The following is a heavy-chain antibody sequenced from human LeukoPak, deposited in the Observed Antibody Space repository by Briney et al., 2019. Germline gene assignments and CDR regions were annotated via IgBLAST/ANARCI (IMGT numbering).Heavy chain of an antibody. J-gene: IGHJ4*02. CDR1: GFTFSSYS. Sequence: GGSLRLSCAASGFTFSSYSMNWVRQAPGKGLEWVSSISSSSSYIYYADSVKGRFTISRDNAKNSLYPQMNSLRAEDTAVYYCARDLGGSGTENYWGQGTLVTVSS. CDR2: ISSSSSYI. CDR3: ARDLGGSGTENY. V-gene: IGHV3-21*01. D-gene: IGHD3-10*01.